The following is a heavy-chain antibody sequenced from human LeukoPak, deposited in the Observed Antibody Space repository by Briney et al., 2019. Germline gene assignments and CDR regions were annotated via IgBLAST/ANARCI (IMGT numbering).Heavy chain of an antibody. J-gene: IGHJ5*02. Sequence: SLNVSCKASEGTFSSYAISWLRQAPGKGLEWMGGIIPIFGTANYEQKFQGSAPITTAVSTRPGYMKLTSRRLEATPVYSCARTPSMFVVVTYNWFDPWRQGTLVTV. D-gene: IGHD2-2*01. CDR1: EGTFSSYA. CDR2: IIPIFGTA. CDR3: ARTPSMFVVVTYNWFDP. V-gene: IGHV1-69*05.